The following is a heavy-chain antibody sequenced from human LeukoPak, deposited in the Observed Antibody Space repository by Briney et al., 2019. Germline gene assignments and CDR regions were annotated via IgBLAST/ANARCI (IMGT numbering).Heavy chain of an antibody. Sequence: GASVKVSCKASGYTFTGYYMHWVRQAPGQGLEWMGWINPNSGGTNYAQKFQGRVTMTRDTSISTAYMELSRLRSDDTAVYYCARDFFGFEQYQLLYGWFDPWGQGTLVTVSS. CDR2: INPNSGGT. J-gene: IGHJ5*02. CDR1: GYTFTGYY. V-gene: IGHV1-2*02. CDR3: ARDFFGFEQYQLLYGWFDP. D-gene: IGHD2-2*02.